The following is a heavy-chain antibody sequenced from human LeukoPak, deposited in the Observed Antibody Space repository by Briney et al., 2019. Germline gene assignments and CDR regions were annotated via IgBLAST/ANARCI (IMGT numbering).Heavy chain of an antibody. V-gene: IGHV3-11*06. D-gene: IGHD1-1*01. Sequence: GGSLRLSCAASGFHFRDYYMTWIRRAPGKGLEWVSYISSSGSSTNYAASVKGRFTVSRDNAKNSLFLQMDNLRLDDTAVYYCARALTTLTYEGYWGQGTLVTVSS. J-gene: IGHJ4*02. CDR2: ISSSGSST. CDR3: ARALTTLTYEGY. CDR1: GFHFRDYY.